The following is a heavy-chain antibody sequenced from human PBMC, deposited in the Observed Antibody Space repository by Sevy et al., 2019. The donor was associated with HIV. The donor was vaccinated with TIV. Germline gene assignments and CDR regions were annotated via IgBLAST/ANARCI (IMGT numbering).Heavy chain of an antibody. J-gene: IGHJ6*02. V-gene: IGHV3-30*18. D-gene: IGHD2-15*01. CDR2: ISYAGDNK. CDR1: GFAFSDYA. Sequence: GGSLRLSCAASGFAFSDYAMHWVRQAPGKGLEWVAAISYAGDNKYFADSVKGRFTVSKDNSKNTLDLEMNSLRAEDTAVYYCAKAHADCSGGTCYTAHYYYDLDVWGRGATVTVS. CDR3: AKAHADCSGGTCYTAHYYYDLDV.